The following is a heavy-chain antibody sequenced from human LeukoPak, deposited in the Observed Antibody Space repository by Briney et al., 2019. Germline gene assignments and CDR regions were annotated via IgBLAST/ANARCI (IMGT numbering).Heavy chain of an antibody. J-gene: IGHJ4*02. V-gene: IGHV3-21*04. D-gene: IGHD3-10*01. CDR1: GFTFDTYN. Sequence: GGSLRLSCAASGFTFDTYNFNWVRQAPGKGLEWVATIRSYSSYIHYGDSVKGRFTISRDNSKNTLYLQMNSLRAEDTAVYYCAKLTDGSGLAYYFDYWGQGTLVTVSS. CDR2: IRSYSSYI. CDR3: AKLTDGSGLAYYFDY.